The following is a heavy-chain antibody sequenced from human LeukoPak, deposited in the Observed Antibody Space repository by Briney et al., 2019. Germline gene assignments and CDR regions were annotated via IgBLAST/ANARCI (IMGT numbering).Heavy chain of an antibody. Sequence: PGGPLRLSCAASGFTFSSYTMSWVRQAPGKGLEWVSAISGSGGSTYYADSVKGRFTISRDNSKNTLYLQMNSLRAEDTAVYYCAELELPLNWFDPWGQGTLVTVSS. CDR2: ISGSGGST. D-gene: IGHD1-7*01. CDR3: AELELPLNWFDP. J-gene: IGHJ5*02. CDR1: GFTFSSYT. V-gene: IGHV3-23*01.